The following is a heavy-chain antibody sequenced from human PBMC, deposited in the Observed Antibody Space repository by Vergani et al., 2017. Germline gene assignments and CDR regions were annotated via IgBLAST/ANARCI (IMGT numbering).Heavy chain of an antibody. CDR2: IYHSGST. CDR3: AREVKYCSSTSCPFDY. Sequence: QVQLQESGPGLVKPSETLSLTCTVSGYSISSGYYWGWIRQPPGKGLEWVGSIYHSGSTYYNPSLKSRVTISVDTSKNQFSLKLSSVTAADTAVYYCAREVKYCSSTSCPFDYWGQGTLVTGSS. J-gene: IGHJ4*02. V-gene: IGHV4-38-2*02. D-gene: IGHD2-2*01. CDR1: GYSISSGYY.